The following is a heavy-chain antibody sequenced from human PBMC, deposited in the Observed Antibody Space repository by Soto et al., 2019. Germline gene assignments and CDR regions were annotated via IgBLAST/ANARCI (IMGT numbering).Heavy chain of an antibody. J-gene: IGHJ4*02. CDR2: ISSSSSTI. V-gene: IGHV3-48*01. D-gene: IGHD3-16*01. CDR3: ARSSWAFPRTKDYFDY. Sequence: GGSLRLSCAASGFTFSSYSMNWVRQAPGKGLEWVSYISSSSSTIYYADSVKGRFTISRDNAKNSLYLQMNSLRAEDTAVYYCARSSWAFPRTKDYFDYWGQGTLVTVSS. CDR1: GFTFSSYS.